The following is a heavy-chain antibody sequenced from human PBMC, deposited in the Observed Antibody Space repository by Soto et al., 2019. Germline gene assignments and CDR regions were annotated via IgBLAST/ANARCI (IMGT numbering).Heavy chain of an antibody. CDR1: GFTVSSNY. V-gene: IGHV3-66*01. CDR3: ARGHFGFLVPGHFDY. CDR2: IYSGGST. Sequence: GGSLRLSCAASGFTVSSNYMSWVRQAPGKGLEWVSVIYSGGSTYYADSVKGRFTISRDNSKNTLYLQMNSLRAEDTAVYYCARGHFGFLVPGHFDYWGQGTLVTVSS. D-gene: IGHD3-10*01. J-gene: IGHJ4*02.